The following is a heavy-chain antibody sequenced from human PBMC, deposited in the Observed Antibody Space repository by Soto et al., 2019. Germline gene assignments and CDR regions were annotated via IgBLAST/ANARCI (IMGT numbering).Heavy chain of an antibody. D-gene: IGHD3-22*01. CDR2: IYYSGST. Sequence: SETLYLTCTVSGGSISSGGYYWSWIRQHPGKGLEWIGYIYYSGSTYYNPSLKSRVTISVDTSKNQFSLKLSSVTAADTAVYYCAREHTLYYDSSGYVDYWGQGTLVTVSS. CDR3: AREHTLYYDSSGYVDY. V-gene: IGHV4-31*03. CDR1: GGSISSGGYY. J-gene: IGHJ4*02.